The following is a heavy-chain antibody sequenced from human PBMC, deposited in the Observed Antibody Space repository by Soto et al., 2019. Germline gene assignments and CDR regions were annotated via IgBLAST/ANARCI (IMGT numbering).Heavy chain of an antibody. J-gene: IGHJ4*02. Sequence: QVQLVESGGGVVQPRRSLRLSCAASGFTFSSYAMHWVRQAPGKGLEWVAVISYDGSNKYYADSVKGRFTISRDNSKNTLYLQMNSLRAEDTAVYYCARAAVAGHFDYWGQGTLVTVSS. CDR3: ARAAVAGHFDY. D-gene: IGHD6-19*01. CDR2: ISYDGSNK. CDR1: GFTFSSYA. V-gene: IGHV3-30-3*01.